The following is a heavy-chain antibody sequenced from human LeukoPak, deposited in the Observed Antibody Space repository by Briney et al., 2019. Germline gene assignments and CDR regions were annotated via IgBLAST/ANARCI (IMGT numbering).Heavy chain of an antibody. V-gene: IGHV3-48*03. CDR3: ARDTVNGPFVISLDY. Sequence: GGSLRLSCAASGFTFSTHEMNWVRQAPGKGLEWVSHISSGGNVEYYLDSVRGRFTMSRDNARSLLFLQINSLRAEDTGVYYCARDTVNGPFVISLDYWGQGALVTVSS. CDR2: ISSGGNVE. CDR1: GFTFSTHE. J-gene: IGHJ4*02. D-gene: IGHD3-10*01.